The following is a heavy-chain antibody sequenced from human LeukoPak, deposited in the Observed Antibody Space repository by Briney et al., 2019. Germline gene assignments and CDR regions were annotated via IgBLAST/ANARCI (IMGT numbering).Heavy chain of an antibody. J-gene: IGHJ5*01. CDR1: GFTFSSYA. D-gene: IGHD5-18*01. CDR2: ISGSGGST. V-gene: IGHV3-23*01. CDR3: AKGSLRGQLWFGYDS. Sequence: GGSLRVSCAASGFTFSSYAMSWVRQAPGKGLERVSAISGSGGSTYYADSVKGRFTISRDNSKNTLYLQLNSLRAEDTAVYYCAKGSLRGQLWFGYDSWGQGTLVTVSS.